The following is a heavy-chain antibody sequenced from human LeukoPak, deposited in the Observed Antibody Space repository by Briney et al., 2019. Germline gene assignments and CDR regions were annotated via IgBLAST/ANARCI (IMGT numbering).Heavy chain of an antibody. V-gene: IGHV3-23*01. CDR3: AKGGILAGFIYYFDY. CDR1: GFTFSSYA. J-gene: IGHJ4*02. Sequence: GGSLRLSCAASGFTFSSYAMSWVRQAPGKGLEWVSAISGSGGGTYYADSVKGRFTISRDNSKNTLYLQMNSLRAEDTAVYYCAKGGILAGFIYYFDYWGQGPLVTVSS. CDR2: ISGSGGGT. D-gene: IGHD3-9*01.